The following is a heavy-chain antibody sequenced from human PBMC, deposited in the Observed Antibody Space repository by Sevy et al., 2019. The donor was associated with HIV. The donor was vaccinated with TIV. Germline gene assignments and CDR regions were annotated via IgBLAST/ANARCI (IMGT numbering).Heavy chain of an antibody. CDR2: ISSSSSTI. D-gene: IGHD3-3*01. J-gene: IGHJ6*02. CDR3: ARDLGLRFLYGDYYGMDV. CDR1: GFTFSSYS. V-gene: IGHV3-48*01. Sequence: GGSLRLSCAASGFTFSSYSMNWVRQAPGKGLEWVSYISSSSSTIYYADSVKGRFTISRDNAKNSLYLQMNSLRAEDTAVYYCARDLGLRFLYGDYYGMDVWGQGTTVTVSS.